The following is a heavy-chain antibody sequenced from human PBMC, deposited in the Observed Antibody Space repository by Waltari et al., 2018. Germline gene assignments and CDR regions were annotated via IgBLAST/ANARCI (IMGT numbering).Heavy chain of an antibody. Sequence: QVQLQESGPGLVKPSQTLSLTCTVSGGSLSSGSYYWSWIRQPAGKGLEWIVRIYTSGSTNYNPSPKSRVTISVDTSKNQFSLKLSSVTAADTAVYYCARGQWLVPLSFDFWGQGTLVTVSS. CDR2: IYTSGST. CDR1: GGSLSSGSYY. J-gene: IGHJ4*02. CDR3: ARGQWLVPLSFDF. V-gene: IGHV4-61*02. D-gene: IGHD6-19*01.